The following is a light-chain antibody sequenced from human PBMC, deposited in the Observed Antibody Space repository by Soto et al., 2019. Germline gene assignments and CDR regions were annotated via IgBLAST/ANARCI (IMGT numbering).Light chain of an antibody. CDR3: QQYSVWPLT. V-gene: IGKV3D-15*01. CDR1: QSVTSN. CDR2: CAS. J-gene: IGKJ4*01. Sequence: EIVLTQSPGTLSLSPGERATLSCRASQSVTSNYLLWYQQKPGQAPRLLIYCASTRATGIPARFSGSGSEAEFALPISTLQSEDFAVYYCQQYSVWPLTFGGGTKVEIK.